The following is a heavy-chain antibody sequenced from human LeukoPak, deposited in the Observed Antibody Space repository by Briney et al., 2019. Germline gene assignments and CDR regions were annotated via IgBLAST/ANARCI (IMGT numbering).Heavy chain of an antibody. V-gene: IGHV4-39*07. D-gene: IGHD6-19*01. Sequence: SETLSLTCTVSGGSISSYYWSWIRQPPGKGLEWIGSIYYSGSTYYNPSLKSRVTISVDTSKNQFSLKLSSVTAADTAVYYCARAWLGHFDYWGQGTLVTVSS. CDR3: ARAWLGHFDY. J-gene: IGHJ4*02. CDR1: GGSISSYY. CDR2: IYYSGST.